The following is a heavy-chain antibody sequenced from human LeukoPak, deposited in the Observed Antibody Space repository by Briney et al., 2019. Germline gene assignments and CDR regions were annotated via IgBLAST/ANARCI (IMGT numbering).Heavy chain of an antibody. V-gene: IGHV3-64D*06. CDR2: IGPNGAPT. CDR3: VKDLTGTWSFDY. D-gene: IGHD3-9*01. Sequence: PGGSLRLSCSTSGFTFSNHFMHWVRQAPGKGLEYVSSIGPNGAPTLYADSVKGRFAISRDNSKNALYLQLTSLRLEDTALYYCVKDLTGTWSFDYWGQGTLVTVSS. CDR1: GFTFSNHF. J-gene: IGHJ4*02.